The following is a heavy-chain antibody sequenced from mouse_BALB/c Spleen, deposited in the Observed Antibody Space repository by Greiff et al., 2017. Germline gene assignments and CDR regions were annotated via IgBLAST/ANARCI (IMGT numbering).Heavy chain of an antibody. J-gene: IGHJ2*01. Sequence: VQLVESGPGLVAPSQSLSITCTVSGFSLTSYGVHWVRQPPGKGLEWLGVIWAGGSTNYNSALMSRLSISKDNSKSQVFLKMNSLQTDDTAMYYCARDRGYGSSRYFDYWGQGTTLTVSS. V-gene: IGHV2-9*02. CDR1: GFSLTSYG. CDR2: IWAGGST. CDR3: ARDRGYGSSRYFDY. D-gene: IGHD1-1*01.